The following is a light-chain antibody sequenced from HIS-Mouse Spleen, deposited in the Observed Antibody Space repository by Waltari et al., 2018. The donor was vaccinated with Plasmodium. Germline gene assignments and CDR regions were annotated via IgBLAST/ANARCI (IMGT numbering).Light chain of an antibody. CDR3: QQYNSYYT. V-gene: IGKV1-5*03. J-gene: IGKJ2*01. CDR1: QSISSL. Sequence: DIQITHSPSTLSASVVDRVTIPCRPSQSISSLLAWYQQKPGKAPKLLIYKASSLESGVPSRFSGSGSGTEFTLTISSLQPDDFATYYCQQYNSYYTFGQGTKLEIK. CDR2: KAS.